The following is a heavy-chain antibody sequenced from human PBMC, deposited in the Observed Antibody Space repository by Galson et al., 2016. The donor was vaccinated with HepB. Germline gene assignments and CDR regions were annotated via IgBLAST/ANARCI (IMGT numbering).Heavy chain of an antibody. J-gene: IGHJ4*02. CDR3: ARGGSGSYYLPL. V-gene: IGHV1-69*13. Sequence: SVKVSCKASGGIFGSYAISWVRQAPGQGLEWMGGIIPIFVTPSYAQKFQGRVSITADESTSTAYMELSSLRYEDTAGYYCARGGSGSYYLPLWGQGTLVTVSS. D-gene: IGHD1-26*01. CDR1: GGIFGSYA. CDR2: IIPIFVTP.